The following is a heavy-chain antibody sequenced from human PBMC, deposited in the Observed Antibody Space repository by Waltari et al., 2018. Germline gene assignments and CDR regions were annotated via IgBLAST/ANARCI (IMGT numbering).Heavy chain of an antibody. CDR3: ARDDVDTATLGVAY. D-gene: IGHD5-18*01. Sequence: EVQLVESGGGLVQPGGSLRLSCAASGFTFSSYWMHWVRQAPGKGLVWVSRINGDGSGASYAVSVKGRFTTSRDNAKNTLYLQMNSLRAEDTAVYYCARDDVDTATLGVAYWGQGTLVTVSS. V-gene: IGHV3-74*01. CDR1: GFTFSSYW. CDR2: INGDGSGA. J-gene: IGHJ4*02.